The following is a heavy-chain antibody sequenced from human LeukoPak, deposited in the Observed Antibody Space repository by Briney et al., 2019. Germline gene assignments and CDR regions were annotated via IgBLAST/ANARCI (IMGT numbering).Heavy chain of an antibody. CDR1: GGSINSGDYY. D-gene: IGHD6-19*01. Sequence: SETLSLTCTVSGGSINSGDYYWSWIRQPPGKGLEWIAYIYYSGSTNYNPSLKSRVTISVDTSKNQFSLRLSSVTAADTAVYYCAGGSGWYYFDYWGQGTLVTVSS. CDR3: AGGSGWYYFDY. V-gene: IGHV4-61*08. J-gene: IGHJ4*02. CDR2: IYYSGST.